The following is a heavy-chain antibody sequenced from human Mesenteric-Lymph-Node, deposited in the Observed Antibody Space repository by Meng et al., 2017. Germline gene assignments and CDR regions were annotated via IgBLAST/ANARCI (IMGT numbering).Heavy chain of an antibody. J-gene: IGHJ5*02. CDR3: VRGDWFDP. Sequence: QVQLVQSGSELKKPGASVKVSCKAFVYTLTTYAMNWVRQAPGQGLEWMGWINTNTGNPTYAQGFTGRFVFSLDTSVNMAYLQITSLKAEDTAVYYCVRGDWFDPWGQGTLVTVSS. V-gene: IGHV7-4-1*04. CDR1: VYTLTTYA. CDR2: INTNTGNP.